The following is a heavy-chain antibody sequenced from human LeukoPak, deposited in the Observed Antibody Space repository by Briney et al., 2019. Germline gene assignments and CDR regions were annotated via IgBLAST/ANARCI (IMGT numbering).Heavy chain of an antibody. CDR3: VWMSPPAG. J-gene: IGHJ4*02. Sequence: GGSLRLSCAASGFTFSSYGMHSVRQAPGKGLEWVAGIWYDVSNKYYADSVKVRFTIYRDNSKNTLYLQITSLRAEDTAVYYCVWMSPPAGWGQGTLVTVSS. CDR1: GFTFSSYG. D-gene: IGHD3-3*01. V-gene: IGHV3-33*01. CDR2: IWYDVSNK.